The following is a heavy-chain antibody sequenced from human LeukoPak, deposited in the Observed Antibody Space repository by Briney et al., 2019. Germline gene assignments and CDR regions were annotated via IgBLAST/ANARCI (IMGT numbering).Heavy chain of an antibody. Sequence: ASVKVSCKASGYTFTSYAMNWVRQAPGQGLEWMGWINTNTGNPTYAQGFTGRFVFSLDTSVSTAYLQISSLKAEDTAVYYCAGGWVGDYYDSSGYTYYYYMDVWGKGTTVTVSS. CDR1: GYTFTSYA. D-gene: IGHD3-22*01. J-gene: IGHJ6*03. V-gene: IGHV7-4-1*02. CDR3: AGGWVGDYYDSSGYTYYYYMDV. CDR2: INTNTGNP.